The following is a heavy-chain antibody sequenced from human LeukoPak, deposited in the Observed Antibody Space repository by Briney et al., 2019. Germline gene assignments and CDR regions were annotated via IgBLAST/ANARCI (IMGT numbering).Heavy chain of an antibody. V-gene: IGHV3-21*01. J-gene: IGHJ4*02. CDR1: GFTFSSYS. Sequence: GGSLRLSCAASGFTFSSYSMNWVRQAPGKGLEWVSSISSSSSYIYYADSVKGRFTISRDNAKNSLYLQMNSLRAEDTGVYYCARAGYSNYCPDYWGQGTLVTVSS. D-gene: IGHD4-11*01. CDR2: ISSSSSYI. CDR3: ARAGYSNYCPDY.